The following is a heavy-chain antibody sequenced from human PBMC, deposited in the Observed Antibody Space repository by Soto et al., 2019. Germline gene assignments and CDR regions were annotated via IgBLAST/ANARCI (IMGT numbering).Heavy chain of an antibody. J-gene: IGHJ6*02. V-gene: IGHV3-23*01. CDR1: RFSFSNYA. CDR2: ISGTGGGT. CDR3: AKGREWNSISPYDYFGMDV. D-gene: IGHD3-3*02. Sequence: EVQLLESGGDLVQPGGSLRLSCAASRFSFSNYAMTWVRQDPGKGLEWVSVISGTGGGTSYGDSVKGRFTISRDNSKNTLYLQMNSLRAEDTAVYYCAKGREWNSISPYDYFGMDVWGQGTTVTVSS.